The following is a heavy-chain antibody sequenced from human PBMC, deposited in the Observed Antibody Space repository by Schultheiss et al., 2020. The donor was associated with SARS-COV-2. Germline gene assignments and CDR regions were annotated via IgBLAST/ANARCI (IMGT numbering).Heavy chain of an antibody. CDR2: ISSGSSYI. CDR3: ARVPTITIFGVVTPYYYYYGMDV. Sequence: GGSLRLSCAASGFTFSSYSMNWVRQAPGKGLEWVSSISSGSSYIYYADSVKGRFTISRDNAKNSLYLQMNSLRAEDTAVYYCARVPTITIFGVVTPYYYYYGMDVWGQGTTVTVSS. J-gene: IGHJ6*02. CDR1: GFTFSSYS. D-gene: IGHD3-3*01. V-gene: IGHV3-21*01.